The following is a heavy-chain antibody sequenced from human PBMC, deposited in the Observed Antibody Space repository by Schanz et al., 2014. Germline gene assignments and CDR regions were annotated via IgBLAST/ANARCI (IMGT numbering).Heavy chain of an antibody. D-gene: IGHD3-9*01. Sequence: VQLVESGGGVVQPGGSLRLSCAASGFTFSIYGMSWVRQAPGKGLEWVSRMIGSGSSVFYADSVKGRFTISRDNSKNTLYLQMNSLRAEDTAVYYCAKDHAGSDILTALGNWGQGTLVTVSS. CDR2: MIGSGSSV. CDR3: AKDHAGSDILTALGN. V-gene: IGHV3-23*04. CDR1: GFTFSIYG. J-gene: IGHJ4*02.